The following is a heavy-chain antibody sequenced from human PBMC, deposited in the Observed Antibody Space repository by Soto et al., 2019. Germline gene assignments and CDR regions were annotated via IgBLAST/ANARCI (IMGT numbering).Heavy chain of an antibody. V-gene: IGHV4-61*01. Sequence: QVQLQESGPGLLKPSETLSLTCSVSDASVSDKTFYWSWLRQSPGKGLEWIGYIYYSGTTNYNPSLKGRFTISVDTSKNQFSLRLNSVTAADTALYYCARTTAVPNTLRSRYYFDYWGQGMLVTVSS. CDR1: DASVSDKTFY. D-gene: IGHD4-17*01. J-gene: IGHJ4*02. CDR2: IYYSGTT. CDR3: ARTTAVPNTLRSRYYFDY.